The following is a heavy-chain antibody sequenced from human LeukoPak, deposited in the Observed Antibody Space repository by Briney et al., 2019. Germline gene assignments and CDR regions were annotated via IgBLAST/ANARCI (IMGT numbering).Heavy chain of an antibody. J-gene: IGHJ3*02. CDR3: ARDGSRGAFDI. CDR2: ISGSGTTI. V-gene: IGHV3-11*01. Sequence: GGSLRLSCAASGFTFSDYYVSWIRQPPGRGLEWVSYISGSGTTIYYADSVEGRFTISRDNAKNSVYLQMNSLRGEDTAVYFCARDGSRGAFDIWGQGTMVSVSS. CDR1: GFTFSDYY. D-gene: IGHD6-25*01.